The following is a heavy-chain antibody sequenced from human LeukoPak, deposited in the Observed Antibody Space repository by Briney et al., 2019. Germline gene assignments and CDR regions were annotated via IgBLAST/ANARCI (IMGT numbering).Heavy chain of an antibody. D-gene: IGHD3-10*01. CDR1: GFTFSSHG. CDR2: ISGSGVIT. V-gene: IGHV3-21*01. Sequence: GGSLRLSCAASGFTFSSHGMNWVRQAPGKGLEWVSGISGSGVITYYADSVKGRFTISRDNAKNSLYLQMNSLRAEDTAVYYCARDYAHYYGSGSYALDYWGQGTLVTVSS. J-gene: IGHJ4*02. CDR3: ARDYAHYYGSGSYALDY.